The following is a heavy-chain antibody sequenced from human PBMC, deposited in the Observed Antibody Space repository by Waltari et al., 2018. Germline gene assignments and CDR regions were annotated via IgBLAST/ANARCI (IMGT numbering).Heavy chain of an antibody. CDR2: ITADGRSR. Sequence: EGQLLESGGGLVQTGGSLRLSCEAYGFMFSIYPMAWVRQAPGKGLEWVSTITADGRSRNYADSVKGRFTISRDNSKNILDLQMNTLRAEDTAVYFCAKADFGDPYWFFDLWGRGTLLTVSS. J-gene: IGHJ2*01. D-gene: IGHD3-10*01. CDR1: GFMFSIYP. CDR3: AKADFGDPYWFFDL. V-gene: IGHV3-23*01.